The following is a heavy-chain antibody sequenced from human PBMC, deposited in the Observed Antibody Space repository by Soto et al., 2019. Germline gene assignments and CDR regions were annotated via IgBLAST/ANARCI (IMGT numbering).Heavy chain of an antibody. Sequence: QVQLQESGPGLVKPSQTLSLTCTVSGDSISSVDHYWSWIRQPPGKGLEWIGYIYHSGSTYYNPSLRSQVTISIYTTKNQFSLRLSSVTVADTAVYYCARDDYSNFAYYGMDVWGQGTTVTVSS. V-gene: IGHV4-30-4*01. CDR1: GDSISSVDHY. D-gene: IGHD4-4*01. CDR3: ARDDYSNFAYYGMDV. J-gene: IGHJ6*02. CDR2: IYHSGST.